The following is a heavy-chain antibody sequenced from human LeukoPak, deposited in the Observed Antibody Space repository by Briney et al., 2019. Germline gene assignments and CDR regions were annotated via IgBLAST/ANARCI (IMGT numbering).Heavy chain of an antibody. J-gene: IGHJ4*02. Sequence: PGGSLRLSCAASGFTFSSYGMHWVRQAPGKGLEWVAVIWYDGSNKYYADSVKGRFTTSRDNSKDTLYLQMNSLRAEDTAVYYCATDRNSGKYYDYWGQGTLVTVSS. V-gene: IGHV3-33*01. CDR2: IWYDGSNK. CDR3: ATDRNSGKYYDY. D-gene: IGHD1-26*01. CDR1: GFTFSSYG.